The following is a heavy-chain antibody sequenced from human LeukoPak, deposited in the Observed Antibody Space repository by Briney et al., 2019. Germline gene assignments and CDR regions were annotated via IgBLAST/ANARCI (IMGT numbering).Heavy chain of an antibody. J-gene: IGHJ3*02. CDR3: ARGGGRIVVVTASLPFDI. CDR1: GGSFSGYY. Sequence: PSETLSLTCAVYGGSFSGYYWSWIRQPPGKGLEWIGEINHSGSTNYNPSLKSRVTISVDTSKNQFSLKLSSVTAADTAVYYCARGGGRIVVVTASLPFDIWGQGTMVTVSS. CDR2: INHSGST. V-gene: IGHV4-34*01. D-gene: IGHD2-21*02.